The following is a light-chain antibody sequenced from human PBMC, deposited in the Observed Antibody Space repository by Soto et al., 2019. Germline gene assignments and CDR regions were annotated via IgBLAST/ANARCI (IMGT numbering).Light chain of an antibody. Sequence: EIVLTQSPGILSLSPGERATLSCRASLSVTSNYLAWYQQKPGQAPRLLIYDASNRATGIPDRFSGSGSGTDFTLTISRLEPEDFAVYYCQQYGSSGTFGQGTKVDIK. CDR3: QQYGSSGT. CDR1: LSVTSNY. J-gene: IGKJ1*01. CDR2: DAS. V-gene: IGKV3-20*01.